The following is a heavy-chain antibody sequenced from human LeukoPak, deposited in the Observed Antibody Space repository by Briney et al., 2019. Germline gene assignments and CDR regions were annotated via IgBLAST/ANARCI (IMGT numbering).Heavy chain of an antibody. CDR2: INPSGGST. CDR1: GYTFTSYY. V-gene: IGHV1-46*01. CDR3: ARDIVVVPAAEYYYYYGMDV. Sequence: ASVKVSCKASGYTFTSYYMHWVRQAPGQGLEWMGIINPSGGSTSYAQKFQGRVTMTRDTSTSTVYMELSSLRSEDTAVYYCARDIVVVPAAEYYYYYGMDVWGQGTTVTVSS. J-gene: IGHJ6*02. D-gene: IGHD2-2*01.